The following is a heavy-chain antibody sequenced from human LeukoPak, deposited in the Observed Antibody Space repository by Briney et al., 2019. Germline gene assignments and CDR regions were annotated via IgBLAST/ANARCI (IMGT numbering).Heavy chain of an antibody. CDR2: ISGSGGST. CDR3: AKDITVTTEYSYYFDY. CDR1: GFTFSSYA. D-gene: IGHD4-17*01. V-gene: IGHV3-23*01. Sequence: GGSLRLSCAASGFTFSSYAMSWVRQAPGKGLEWVSAISGSGGSTYYADSVKGRFTISRDNSKNTLYLQMNSLRAEDTAVYYCAKDITVTTEYSYYFDYWGQGTLATISS. J-gene: IGHJ4*02.